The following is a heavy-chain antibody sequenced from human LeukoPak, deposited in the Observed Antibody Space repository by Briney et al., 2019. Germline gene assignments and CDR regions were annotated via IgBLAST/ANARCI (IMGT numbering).Heavy chain of an antibody. CDR3: ARPLNYYDSSGYAFDI. Sequence: GGSLRLSCAASGFTFSSYSMNWVRQAPGKGLEWVSYISSGSSTIYYADSVKGRFTISRDNAKNSLYLQMNSLRAEDTAVYYCARPLNYYDSSGYAFDIWGQGTMVTVSS. J-gene: IGHJ3*02. CDR2: ISSGSSTI. CDR1: GFTFSSYS. V-gene: IGHV3-48*01. D-gene: IGHD3-22*01.